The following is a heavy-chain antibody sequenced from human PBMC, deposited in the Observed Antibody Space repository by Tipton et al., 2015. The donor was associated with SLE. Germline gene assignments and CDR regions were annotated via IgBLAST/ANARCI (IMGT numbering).Heavy chain of an antibody. CDR1: GFTFNIHA. D-gene: IGHD1-26*01. J-gene: IGHJ4*02. CDR2: ICGGRK. Sequence: GSLRLSCAASGFTFNIHAMTWVRQAPGKGLEWVLGICGGRKYFADSVRGRVSISRDNSKNTPYLQMNSLRAEDTAVYYCAKESPWEESWGQGTLVSVSS. CDR3: AKESPWEES. V-gene: IGHV3-23*05.